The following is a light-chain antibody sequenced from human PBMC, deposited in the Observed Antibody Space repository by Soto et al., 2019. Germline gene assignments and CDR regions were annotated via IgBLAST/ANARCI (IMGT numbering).Light chain of an antibody. CDR1: QSVSSSY. Sequence: EIVLTQSPGTLSLAQGERATLSCRASQSVSSSYLAWYQQKPGQAPRLLIYGASSRATGIPDRFSGSGSGTDFTLTISRLEPEDFAVYYCQQYGSSPLLPFGGGTKVEIK. V-gene: IGKV3-20*01. CDR3: QQYGSSPLLP. CDR2: GAS. J-gene: IGKJ4*01.